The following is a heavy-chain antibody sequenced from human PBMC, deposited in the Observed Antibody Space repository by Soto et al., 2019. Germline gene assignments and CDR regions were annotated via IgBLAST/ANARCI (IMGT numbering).Heavy chain of an antibody. D-gene: IGHD4-4*01. J-gene: IGHJ4*02. CDR1: GFTVSRNY. CDR2: IYSGGST. CDR3: ARYLGRDSNSH. V-gene: IGHV3-53*01. Sequence: EVQVVESGGGLIQPGGSLRLSCAASGFTVSRNYMSWVRQAPGKGLEWVSVIYSGGSTSYADSVKGRFTISRDNSRNTVYLQSNSLRAEDTAVYYCARYLGRDSNSHWGRGTLGSVSS.